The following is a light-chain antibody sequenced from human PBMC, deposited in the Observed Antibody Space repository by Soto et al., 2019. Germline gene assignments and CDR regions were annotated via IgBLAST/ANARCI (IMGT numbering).Light chain of an antibody. J-gene: IGKJ1*01. CDR3: QQYNSYSGT. CDR1: QSISSW. CDR2: KAS. Sequence: DIEMTQSPSTLSASVGDTVTLTCRASQSISSWLAWYQQKPGKPPKLLIYKASSLESGVPSRFSGSGSGTEFTLTISSLQPDDFATYYCQQYNSYSGTFGQGTKVDIK. V-gene: IGKV1-5*03.